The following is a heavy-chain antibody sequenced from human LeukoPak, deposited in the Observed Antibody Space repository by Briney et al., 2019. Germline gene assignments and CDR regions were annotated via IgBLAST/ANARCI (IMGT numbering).Heavy chain of an antibody. CDR3: AVYSSSGDLNY. CDR2: IYHSGST. V-gene: IGHV4-30-2*01. D-gene: IGHD6-13*01. Sequence: PSETLSLTCTVSGGSISSGGYYWSWIRQPPGKGLEWIGYIYHSGSTYYNPSLKSRVTISVDTSKNQFSLKLSSVTAADTAVYYCAVYSSSGDLNYWGQGTLVTVSS. CDR1: GGSISSGGYY. J-gene: IGHJ4*02.